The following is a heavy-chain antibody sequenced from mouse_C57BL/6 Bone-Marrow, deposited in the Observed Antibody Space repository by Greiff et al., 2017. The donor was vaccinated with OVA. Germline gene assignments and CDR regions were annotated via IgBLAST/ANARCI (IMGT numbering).Heavy chain of an antibody. CDR1: GYTFTSYW. V-gene: IGHV1-74*01. Sequence: QVQLQQPGAELVKPGASVKVSCKASGYTFTSYWMHWVKQRPGQGLEWIGRIHPSDSDTNYNQKFKGKATLTVDKSSSTAYMQLSSLTSEDSAVYYCAIDYYYGSSYPLAYWGQGTLVTVSA. CDR2: IHPSDSDT. D-gene: IGHD1-1*01. CDR3: AIDYYYGSSYPLAY. J-gene: IGHJ3*01.